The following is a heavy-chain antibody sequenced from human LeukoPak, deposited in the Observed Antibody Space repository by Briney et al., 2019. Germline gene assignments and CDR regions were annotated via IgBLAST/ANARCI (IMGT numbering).Heavy chain of an antibody. D-gene: IGHD3-22*01. CDR1: GFTFSSYA. V-gene: IGHV3-23*01. J-gene: IGHJ3*02. CDR3: ASGGLYYYDSSGYHYEADAFDI. Sequence: GGSLRLSCAASGFTFSSYAMSWVRQAPGKGLEWVSAISGSGGSTYYADSVKGRFTISRDNAKNSLYLQMNSLRAEDTAVYYCASGGLYYYDSSGYHYEADAFDIWGQGTMVTVSS. CDR2: ISGSGGST.